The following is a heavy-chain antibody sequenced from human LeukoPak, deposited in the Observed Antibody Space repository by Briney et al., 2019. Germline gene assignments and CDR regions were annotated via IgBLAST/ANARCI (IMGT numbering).Heavy chain of an antibody. CDR1: GYTFSSYD. Sequence: ASVKVSCKASGYTFSSYDINWVRQATGQGLEWMGWMNPNSGNTGYAQSFQGRVTMTRNTSISTAYMELSSLRSEDTAVYYCARGPLHLGELSLYRLVYRGQGTLVTVSS. J-gene: IGHJ4*02. CDR2: MNPNSGNT. V-gene: IGHV1-8*01. D-gene: IGHD3-16*02. CDR3: ARGPLHLGELSLYRLVY.